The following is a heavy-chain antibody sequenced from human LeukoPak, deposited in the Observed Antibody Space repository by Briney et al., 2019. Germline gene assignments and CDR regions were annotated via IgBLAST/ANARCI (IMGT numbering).Heavy chain of an antibody. Sequence: GASLKISCKGSGYSFTSYWIGWVRPMPGKGLEWMGIIYPGDSDTRYSPSFQGQVTISADNSISTAYLQWSSLKASDTAMYYCARLSSGYFGLQNPYYFDYWGQGTLVTVSS. CDR3: ARLSSGYFGLQNPYYFDY. D-gene: IGHD3-22*01. V-gene: IGHV5-51*01. CDR1: GYSFTSYW. CDR2: IYPGDSDT. J-gene: IGHJ4*02.